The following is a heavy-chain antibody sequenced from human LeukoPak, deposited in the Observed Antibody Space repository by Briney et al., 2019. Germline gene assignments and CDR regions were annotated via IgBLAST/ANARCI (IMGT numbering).Heavy chain of an antibody. CDR3: ARHSGSGWQALGY. V-gene: IGHV1-18*04. Sequence: ASVKVSCKASGYTFSNYGISWVRQAPGLGLEWMGWTSYNGNTNYAQKFQDRVTMTTDTSTTSAYMELRSLGSDDTAVYYCARHSGSGWQALGYWGQGTLVTVSS. CDR2: TSYNGNT. J-gene: IGHJ4*02. CDR1: GYTFSNYG. D-gene: IGHD6-19*01.